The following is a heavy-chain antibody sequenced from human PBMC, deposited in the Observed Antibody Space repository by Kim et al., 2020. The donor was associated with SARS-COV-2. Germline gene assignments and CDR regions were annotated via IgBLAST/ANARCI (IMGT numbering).Heavy chain of an antibody. CDR1: GFTFSTYA. Sequence: GGSLRLSCAASGFTFSTYAMSWARQAPGKGLEWVSTISDSGLRTHYADSVKGRFTISRDNSRSTLFLQMNYLRAEDTAIYYCEASDYWGHGSLVTVSS. CDR2: ISDSGLRT. V-gene: IGHV3-23*01. J-gene: IGHJ4*01. CDR3: EASDY.